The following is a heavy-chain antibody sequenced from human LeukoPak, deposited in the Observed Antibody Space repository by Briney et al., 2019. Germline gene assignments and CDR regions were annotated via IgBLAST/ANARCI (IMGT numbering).Heavy chain of an antibody. Sequence: PGGSLRLSCVVSGFTLNSYSMNWVRQAPGKGLEWVSYFGWSGTTILYADSVRGRFTVSRDSAKNSLYLQMNSLRDEDSALYYCAGDSGSGWSNDYWGQGTLVTVSS. D-gene: IGHD6-19*01. CDR2: FGWSGTTI. J-gene: IGHJ4*02. CDR1: GFTLNSYS. V-gene: IGHV3-48*02. CDR3: AGDSGSGWSNDY.